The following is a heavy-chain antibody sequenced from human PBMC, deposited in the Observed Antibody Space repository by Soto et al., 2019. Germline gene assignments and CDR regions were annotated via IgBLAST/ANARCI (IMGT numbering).Heavy chain of an antibody. CDR1: GGTFSSYT. CDR2: IIPILGIA. D-gene: IGHD3-9*01. Sequence: SVKVSCKASGGTFSSYTISWVRQAPGQGLEWMGRIIPILGIANYAQRFQGRVTITADKSTSTAYMELSSLRSEDTAVYYCARGIDILTGYYIGYYGMDVWGQGTTVTVSS. V-gene: IGHV1-69*02. J-gene: IGHJ6*02. CDR3: ARGIDILTGYYIGYYGMDV.